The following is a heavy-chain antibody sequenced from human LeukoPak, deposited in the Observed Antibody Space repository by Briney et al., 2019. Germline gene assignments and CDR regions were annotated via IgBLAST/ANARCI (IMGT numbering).Heavy chain of an antibody. D-gene: IGHD6-13*01. CDR2: VSGSGGST. CDR1: RFSFSDYY. CDR3: ARDGIFSGGSGWYDY. V-gene: IGHV3-23*01. J-gene: IGHJ4*02. Sequence: GGSLRLSCAASRFSFSDYYMTWIRQAPGKGLEWVSVVSGSGGSTYYTDSVKGRFTISRGNFKNTLYLQMNSLRAEDTAVYYCARDGIFSGGSGWYDYWGQGTLVTVSS.